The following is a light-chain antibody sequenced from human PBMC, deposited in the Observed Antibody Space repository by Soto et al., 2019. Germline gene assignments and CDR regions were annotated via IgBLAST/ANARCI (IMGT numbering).Light chain of an antibody. J-gene: IGLJ3*02. CDR2: EVT. CDR1: SSDVGGYNY. Sequence: QSALTQPPSASESPGQSITISYTGTSSDVGGYNYVSWYQQYPGRAPKLMIYEVTKRPSGVPDRFSGSKSGNTASLTVSGLQAQDEADYYCSSYAASNNFYFVFGGGTKLTVL. V-gene: IGLV2-8*01. CDR3: SSYAASNNFYFV.